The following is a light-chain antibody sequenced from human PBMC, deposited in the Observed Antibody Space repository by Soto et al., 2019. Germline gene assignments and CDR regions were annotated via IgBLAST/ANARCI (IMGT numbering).Light chain of an antibody. CDR2: DVF. J-gene: IGLJ3*02. CDR1: SSDVGAYNY. Sequence: QSALTQPRSVSRSPGQSVTISCTGTSSDVGAYNYVSWYQQHPGSAPKLMIYDVFKRPSGVPDRFSGSKSGNTASLSISGLQPEDEADYYCSSYAGTYTWVFGGGTKVTVL. V-gene: IGLV2-11*01. CDR3: SSYAGTYTWV.